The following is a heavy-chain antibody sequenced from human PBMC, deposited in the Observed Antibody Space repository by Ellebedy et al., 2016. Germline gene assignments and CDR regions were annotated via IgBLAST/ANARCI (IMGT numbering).Heavy chain of an antibody. V-gene: IGHV4-31*03. D-gene: IGHD5-12*01. Sequence: SETLSLXXSVSGGSMSSEGYYWTWIRQHPEKGLEWIGYIYYSGSTSYNPSLNSRLTISVDTSNNLFSLRLNSVTAADTAVYYCARGGRGYLGYDPLYYMDVWGTGTTVTVSS. CDR2: IYYSGST. J-gene: IGHJ6*03. CDR3: ARGGRGYLGYDPLYYMDV. CDR1: GGSMSSEGYY.